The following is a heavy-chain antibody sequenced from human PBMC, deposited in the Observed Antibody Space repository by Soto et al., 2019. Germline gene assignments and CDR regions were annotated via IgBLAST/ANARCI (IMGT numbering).Heavy chain of an antibody. CDR2: INHSGST. J-gene: IGHJ3*02. CDR3: ARRLEILPPHYGKDAFDI. V-gene: IGHV4-34*01. CDR1: GGSFSGYY. Sequence: SETLSLTCAVYGGSFSGYYWSWIRQPPGKGLEWIGEINHSGSTNYNPSLKSRVTISVDTSKNQFSLKLSSVTAADTAVYYCARRLEILPPHYGKDAFDIWGQGTMVTVSS. D-gene: IGHD4-17*01.